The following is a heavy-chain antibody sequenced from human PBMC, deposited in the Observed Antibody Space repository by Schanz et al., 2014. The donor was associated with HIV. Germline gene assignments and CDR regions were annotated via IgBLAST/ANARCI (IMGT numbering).Heavy chain of an antibody. J-gene: IGHJ4*02. V-gene: IGHV3-23*01. CDR3: ARGDPKQLWSSDYFAY. Sequence: EVQLLESGGGLVQPGGSLRLSCTASGFPFNHHALMWVRQSPGKGLEWVSAISGSGYFTYHASSVAGRLTISRDNSKNTLYLQVNRLRVEDTAVYFCARGDPKQLWSSDYFAYWGQGTLVTVSS. CDR2: ISGSGYFT. CDR1: GFPFNHHA. D-gene: IGHD5-18*01.